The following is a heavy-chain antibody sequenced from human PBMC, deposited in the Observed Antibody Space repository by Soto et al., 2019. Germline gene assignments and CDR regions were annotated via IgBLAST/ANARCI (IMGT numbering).Heavy chain of an antibody. J-gene: IGHJ4*02. CDR2: ISHDGNIK. CDR3: AKELAYGDFWRGLEY. CDR1: GFSFSSYA. V-gene: IGHV3-30*18. D-gene: IGHD3-3*01. Sequence: QVHLVESGGGVVQPGRSLRLSCAASGFSFSSYAMHWVRQAPGKGLEWVAIISHDGNIKRYADFVEGRFIVFRDNSKNHLLVQVENLKTDATAVNYCAKELAYGDFWRGLEYWGQGTLVTVAS.